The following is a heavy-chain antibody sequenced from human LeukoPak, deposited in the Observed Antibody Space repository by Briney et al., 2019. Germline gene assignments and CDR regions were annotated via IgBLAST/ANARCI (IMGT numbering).Heavy chain of an antibody. CDR2: IYYSGST. D-gene: IGHD6-19*01. J-gene: IGHJ4*02. V-gene: IGHV4-39*01. CDR1: GGSISSDSYY. Sequence: SETLSLTCTVSGGSISSDSYYWAWIRQPPGKGLEWIASIYYSGSTYYNPSLKSRVTISVDTTRNQFSLKLSSVTAADTAVYYCASLAVAGLSEGYWGQGTLVIVSS. CDR3: ASLAVAGLSEGY.